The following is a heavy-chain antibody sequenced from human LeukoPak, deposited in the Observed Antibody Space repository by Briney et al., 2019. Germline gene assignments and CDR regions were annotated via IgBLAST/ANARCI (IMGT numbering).Heavy chain of an antibody. CDR2: IIPILGIA. J-gene: IGHJ4*02. V-gene: IGHV1-69*04. D-gene: IGHD3-16*01. CDR3: ARGWDYLDY. Sequence: SVKVSCKASGGTFSSYAISWVRQAPGQGLEWIGRIIPILGIANYAQKFQGRVTITADKSTSTAYMELSSLRSEDTAVYYCARGWDYLDYWGQGTLVTVSS. CDR1: GGTFSSYA.